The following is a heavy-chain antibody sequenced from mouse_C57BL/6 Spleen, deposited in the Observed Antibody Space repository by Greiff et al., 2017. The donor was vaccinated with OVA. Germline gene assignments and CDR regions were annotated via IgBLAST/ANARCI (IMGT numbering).Heavy chain of an antibody. CDR2: IDPSDSET. J-gene: IGHJ4*01. D-gene: IGHD2-2*01. CDR3: ARGRGYGYAWDY. V-gene: IGHV1-52*01. CDR1: GYTFTSYW. Sequence: QVHVKQPGAELVRPGSSVKLSCKASGYTFTSYWMHWVKQRPIQGLEWIGNIDPSDSETHYNQKFTDKATLTVDKSSSTAYMQLSSLTSEDSAVYYCARGRGYGYAWDYWGQGTSVTVSS.